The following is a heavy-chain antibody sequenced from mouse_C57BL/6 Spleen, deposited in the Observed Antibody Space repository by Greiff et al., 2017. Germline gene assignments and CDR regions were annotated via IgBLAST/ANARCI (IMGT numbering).Heavy chain of an antibody. CDR2: ISYDGSN. CDR3: ARGGDGYFDY. CDR1: GYSITSGYY. D-gene: IGHD3-3*01. Sequence: EVQLQQSGPGLVKPSQSLSLTCSVTGYSITSGYYWNWIRQFPGNKLEWMGYISYDGSNNYNPSLKNRISITRDTSKHQFFLKLNSVTTEDTATYYCARGGDGYFDYWGQGTTLTVSS. J-gene: IGHJ2*01. V-gene: IGHV3-6*01.